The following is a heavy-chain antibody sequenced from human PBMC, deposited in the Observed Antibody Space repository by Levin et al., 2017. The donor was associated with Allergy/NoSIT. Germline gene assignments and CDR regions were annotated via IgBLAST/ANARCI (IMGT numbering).Heavy chain of an antibody. D-gene: IGHD2-2*01. J-gene: IGHJ4*02. CDR3: TRAIYQLLSDY. V-gene: IGHV3-23*01. Sequence: PGGSLRLSCAASGFTFNNFAMTWVRQAPGKGLEWVSSISASGDRTYYADSVKGRFTISRNNSKNTLSLQMTSLRAEDTATYYCTRAIYQLLSDYWGQGTLVTVSS. CDR1: GFTFNNFA. CDR2: ISASGDRT.